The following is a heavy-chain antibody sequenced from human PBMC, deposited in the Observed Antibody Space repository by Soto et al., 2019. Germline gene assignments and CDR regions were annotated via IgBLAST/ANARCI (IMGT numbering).Heavy chain of an antibody. D-gene: IGHD3-10*01. V-gene: IGHV5-51*01. CDR2: IYPGDSET. Sequence: GESLKISCKGSGYTFTNYWIGWVRQMPGKGLEWMGIIYPGDSETRYSPSFQGQATMSADKSISTAYLQWSSLKASDSAIYYCARKYYYGAGTLDYWGQGTLVTVSS. CDR1: GYTFTNYW. J-gene: IGHJ4*02. CDR3: ARKYYYGAGTLDY.